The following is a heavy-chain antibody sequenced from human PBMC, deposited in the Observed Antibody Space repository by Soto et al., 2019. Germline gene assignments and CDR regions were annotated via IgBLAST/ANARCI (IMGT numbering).Heavy chain of an antibody. CDR2: INHSGST. CDR1: GGSFSGYY. Sequence: SETLSLTCTVSGGSFSGYYWSWIRQPPGKGLEWIGEINHSGSTNYNPSLKSRVTISVDTSKNQFSLKLSSVTAADTAVYYCASPPTVLRYSDSVWDQGTTVTVSS. J-gene: IGHJ6*02. CDR3: ASPPTVLRYSDSV. D-gene: IGHD3-9*01. V-gene: IGHV4-34*01.